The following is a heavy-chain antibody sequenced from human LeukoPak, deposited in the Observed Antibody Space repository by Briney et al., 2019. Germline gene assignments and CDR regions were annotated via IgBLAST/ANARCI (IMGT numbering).Heavy chain of an antibody. V-gene: IGHV4-34*01. Sequence: SESLSLTCAVYGGSFSGYYWSWIRQPPGKGLEWIGEINHTGSPNYNPSLKSRVTISVDTSKNQFSLKLSSVTAADTAVYCCATGYNFDYWGQGTLVSV. CDR2: INHTGSP. CDR3: ATGYNFDY. J-gene: IGHJ4*02. CDR1: GGSFSGYY. D-gene: IGHD5-24*01.